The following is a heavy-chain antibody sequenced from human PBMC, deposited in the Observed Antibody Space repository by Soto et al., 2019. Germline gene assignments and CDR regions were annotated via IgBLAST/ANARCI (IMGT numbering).Heavy chain of an antibody. J-gene: IGHJ6*02. CDR2: IYYSGST. V-gene: IGHV4-39*01. Sequence: SETLSLTCTVSGGSISSSSYYWGWIRQPPGKGLEWIGSIYYSGSTYYNPSLKSRVTISVDTSKNQFSLKLSSVTAADTAVYYCAAQIQLWFLGEYYGMDVWGQGTTVTVSS. CDR3: AAQIQLWFLGEYYGMDV. D-gene: IGHD5-18*01. CDR1: GGSISSSSYY.